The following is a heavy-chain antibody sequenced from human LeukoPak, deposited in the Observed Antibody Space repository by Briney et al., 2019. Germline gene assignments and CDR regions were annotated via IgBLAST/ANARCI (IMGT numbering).Heavy chain of an antibody. D-gene: IGHD1-26*01. CDR1: GGSISSSSYY. V-gene: IGHV4-39*01. CDR3: ARYLGSGSHFDY. J-gene: IGHJ4*02. CDR2: IYYSATT. Sequence: MASETLSLTCTVSGGSISSSSYYWGWIRQPPGKGLEWIGSIYYSATTYYNPSLKSRVSISVDTSKNQFSLKLSSVSAADTAVYYCARYLGSGSHFDYWGQGTLVTVSS.